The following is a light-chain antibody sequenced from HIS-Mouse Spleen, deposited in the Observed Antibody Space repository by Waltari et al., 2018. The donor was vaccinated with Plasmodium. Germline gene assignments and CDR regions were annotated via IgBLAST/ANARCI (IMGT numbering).Light chain of an antibody. CDR3: QVWDSSSDHVV. Sequence: SYVLTQPPSVSVAPGQTARITCGGAKIGSNSVQWYQQKPGQAPVLVVYDDSDRPSGIPERFSGSNSGNTATLTISRVEAGDEADYYCQVWDSSSDHVVFGGGTKLTVL. J-gene: IGLJ2*01. V-gene: IGLV3-21*02. CDR2: DDS. CDR1: KIGSNS.